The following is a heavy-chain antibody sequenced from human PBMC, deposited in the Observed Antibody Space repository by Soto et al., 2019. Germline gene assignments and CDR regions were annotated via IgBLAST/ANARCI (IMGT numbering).Heavy chain of an antibody. D-gene: IGHD3-3*01. CDR2: ISDDGSNK. CDR1: GFTFSSYG. J-gene: IGHJ6*02. V-gene: IGHV3-30*18. CDR3: AKRIQDYDFWTPFREGMDV. Sequence: QVQLVESGGGVVQPGRSLRLSCAASGFTFSSYGMHWVRQAPGKGLEWVAVISDDGSNKYYADSVKGRFTISRDNSKNTLYLQMNRRRADDTDVYYCAKRIQDYDFWTPFREGMDVWGQGTKVTVSS.